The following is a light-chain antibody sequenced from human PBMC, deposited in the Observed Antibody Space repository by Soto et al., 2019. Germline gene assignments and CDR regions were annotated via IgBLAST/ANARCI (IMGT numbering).Light chain of an antibody. CDR3: QQYKNWTPLT. CDR2: GAF. CDR1: QSVSYN. Sequence: EIVMTQSPATLSVSPGETATLSCRASQSVSYNLAWYQQKPGQGPRLLIYGAFTRATAIPASISGSGYGTEFTLTISSLQSEDFAVYYCQQYKNWTPLTFGGGTKVEIK. V-gene: IGKV3-15*01. J-gene: IGKJ4*01.